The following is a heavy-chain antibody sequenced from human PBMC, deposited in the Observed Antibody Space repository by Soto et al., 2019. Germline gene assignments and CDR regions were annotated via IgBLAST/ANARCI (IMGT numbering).Heavy chain of an antibody. CDR3: AKAEAWGGFGVVIIHHDAFDI. D-gene: IGHD3-3*01. CDR2: ISYDGSNK. CDR1: GFTFSSYG. Sequence: QVQLVESGGGVVQPGRSLRLSCAASGFTFSSYGMHWVRQAPGKGLEWVAVISYDGSNKYYADSVKDRFTISRDNSKNTLYLQMNSLRAEDTAVYYCAKAEAWGGFGVVIIHHDAFDIWGQGTMVTVSS. V-gene: IGHV3-30*18. J-gene: IGHJ3*02.